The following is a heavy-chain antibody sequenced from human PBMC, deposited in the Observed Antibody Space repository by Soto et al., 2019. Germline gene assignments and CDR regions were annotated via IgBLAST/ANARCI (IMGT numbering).Heavy chain of an antibody. CDR1: GFTFTSSA. D-gene: IGHD6-6*01. V-gene: IGHV1-58*01. Sequence: ASVKVSCKASGFTFTSSAVQWVRQARGQRLEWIGWIVVGSGNTNYAQKFKERVTITRDMSTSTAYMELSSLRSEDTAVYYCAAFYWSSVSSSSNYFDYWGQGTLVTVSS. CDR2: IVVGSGNT. J-gene: IGHJ4*02. CDR3: AAFYWSSVSSSSNYFDY.